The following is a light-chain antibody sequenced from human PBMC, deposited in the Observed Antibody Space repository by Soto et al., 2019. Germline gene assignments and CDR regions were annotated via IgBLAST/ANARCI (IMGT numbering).Light chain of an antibody. V-gene: IGKV3-20*01. J-gene: IGKJ5*01. Sequence: EIVLTQSPGALSLSPGERATLSCRASQSVSSTYLAWYQQRPGQTPKLLIYEASTRATGIPDRFSGSGSGTDYTLTIGRLEPEDFAVYYCQQYGSSPVTFGQGTRLEIK. CDR2: EAS. CDR1: QSVSSTY. CDR3: QQYGSSPVT.